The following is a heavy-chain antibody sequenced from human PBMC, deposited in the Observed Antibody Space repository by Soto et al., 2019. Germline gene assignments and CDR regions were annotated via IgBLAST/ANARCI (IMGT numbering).Heavy chain of an antibody. CDR2: IRGKANNYAT. CDR1: GFTFGGSA. Sequence: EVQLVESGGGLVQPGGSLKLSCAASGFTFGGSAIHWVRQASGKGLEWVGRIRGKANNYATSYGASVKGRFTISRDDSENTAFLQMNSLKTEDTAVYYCTTGRRRWGQGTLVTVSS. CDR3: TTGRRR. J-gene: IGHJ4*02. V-gene: IGHV3-73*02.